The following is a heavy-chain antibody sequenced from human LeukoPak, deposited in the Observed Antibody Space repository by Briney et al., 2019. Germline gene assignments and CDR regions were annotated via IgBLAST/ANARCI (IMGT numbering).Heavy chain of an antibody. J-gene: IGHJ5*02. CDR3: AKEVKAATNWFDP. Sequence: GGSLRLSCAASGFTFSSYAMSWVRQAPGKGLEWVSAISFSGTNTYYADSVKGRFTISRDNLKNTLYLQMNSLGAEDTAVYFCAKEVKAATNWFDPWGQGTLVTVSS. D-gene: IGHD6-25*01. CDR1: GFTFSSYA. CDR2: ISFSGTNT. V-gene: IGHV3-23*01.